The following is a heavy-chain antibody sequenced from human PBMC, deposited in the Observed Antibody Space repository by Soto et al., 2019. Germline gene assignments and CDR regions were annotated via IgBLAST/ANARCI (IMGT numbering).Heavy chain of an antibody. CDR1: GYTFTSYD. V-gene: IGHV1-8*01. Sequence: ASVKVSCKASGYTFTSYDINWVRRATGQGLEWMGWMNPNSGNTGYAQKFQGRVTMTRNTSISTAYMELSSLRSEDTAVYYCARGMFGRYCSSTSCYMYFRELKNCFDPWRQRTLVTVSS. CDR2: MNPNSGNT. CDR3: ARGMFGRYCSSTSCYMYFRELKNCFDP. J-gene: IGHJ5*02. D-gene: IGHD2-2*02.